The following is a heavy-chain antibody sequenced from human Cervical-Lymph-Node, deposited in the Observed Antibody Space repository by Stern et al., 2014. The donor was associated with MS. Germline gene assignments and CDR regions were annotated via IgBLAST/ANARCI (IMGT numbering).Heavy chain of an antibody. D-gene: IGHD5/OR15-5a*01. CDR1: GYTFIRYY. CDR2: VNANGGSA. J-gene: IGHJ6*02. V-gene: IGHV1-46*01. CDR3: ATLYDSSGNYGMEV. Sequence: QVQLVQSGAQVKKPGASVKVSCKGSGYTFIRYYIQWVRQAPGQGLEWMGRVNANGGSARYAQKFQGGVTMASDTSTSTVSMELSSLRSEDTAVYYCATLYDSSGNYGMEVWGQGTTVIVSS.